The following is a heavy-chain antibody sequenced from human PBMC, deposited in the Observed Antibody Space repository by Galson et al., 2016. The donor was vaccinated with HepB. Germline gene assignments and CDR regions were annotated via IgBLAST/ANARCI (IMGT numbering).Heavy chain of an antibody. CDR2: FSDSGSA. CDR3: AKDNWGSLDS. Sequence: SETLSLTCSVSGGSVSCDVYPWAWIRQPPGKGLEWIGYFSDSGSANYNPSLKSRVTISLETSKKQISLKLSSLTAADTAIYYCAKDNWGSLDSWGQGTLSPSPQ. CDR1: GGSVSCDVYP. D-gene: IGHD7-27*01. V-gene: IGHV4-61*08. J-gene: IGHJ4*02.